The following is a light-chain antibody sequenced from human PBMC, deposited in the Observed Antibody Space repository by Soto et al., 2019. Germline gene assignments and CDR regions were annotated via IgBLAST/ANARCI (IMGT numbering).Light chain of an antibody. Sequence: DIQMTQSPSTLSASVGDRVTITCRASQSISSWLAWYQQKPGKAPKLLIYDASSLESGVPSRFSVSGAGTEYTLTYSSLQPDDFADYEGERSNSYLTFGQGTKVEIK. J-gene: IGKJ1*01. CDR3: ERSNSYLT. V-gene: IGKV1-5*01. CDR1: QSISSW. CDR2: DAS.